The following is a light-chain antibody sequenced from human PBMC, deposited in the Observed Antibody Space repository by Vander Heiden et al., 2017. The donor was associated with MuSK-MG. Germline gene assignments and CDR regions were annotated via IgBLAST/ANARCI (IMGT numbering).Light chain of an antibody. V-gene: IGLV3-21*04. Sequence: SYVLTQPPPVSVAPGGTARITCGGHNIGGKRVHWYQQKPGQAPVLVIYYDNERPSGIPERFSGSNSGDTATLTISRVDAGDEADYYCQVWDSDSDHPVFGAGTKVTAL. CDR2: YDN. J-gene: IGLJ1*01. CDR3: QVWDSDSDHPV. CDR1: NIGGKR.